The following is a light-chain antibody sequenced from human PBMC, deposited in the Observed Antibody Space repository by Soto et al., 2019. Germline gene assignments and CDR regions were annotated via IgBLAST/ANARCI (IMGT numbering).Light chain of an antibody. CDR1: QDIGDW. CDR3: QRYNSHLFF. CDR2: RVS. J-gene: IGKJ3*01. Sequence: DDRLTHSPSTLSASVGDRVTISCRASQDIGDWLAWYQQKPGKAPKLLIHRVSRLQSGVPVRFSGSGSETEVTLNINGLQPDDFATYYCQRYNSHLFFFGPGTKVQSK. V-gene: IGKV1-5*03.